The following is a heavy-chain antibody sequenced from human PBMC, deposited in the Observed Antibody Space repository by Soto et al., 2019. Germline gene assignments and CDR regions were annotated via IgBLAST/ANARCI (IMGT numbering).Heavy chain of an antibody. J-gene: IGHJ6*02. V-gene: IGHV3-33*01. CDR3: ARGYDILTGYVYYYYGMDV. CDR2: IWYDGSNK. CDR1: GFTFSSYG. D-gene: IGHD3-9*01. Sequence: QVQLVESGGGVVQPGRSLRLSCAASGFTFSSYGMHWVRQAPGKGLEWVAVIWYDGSNKYYADSVKGRFTISRDNSKNXLXXQMNSLRAEDTAVYYCARGYDILTGYVYYYYGMDVWGQGTTVTVSS.